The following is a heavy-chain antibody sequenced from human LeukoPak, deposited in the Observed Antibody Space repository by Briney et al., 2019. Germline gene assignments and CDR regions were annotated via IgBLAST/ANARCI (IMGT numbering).Heavy chain of an antibody. V-gene: IGHV1-2*02. Sequence: EASVKVSCKASGYTFTGYYMHWVRQAPGQGLEWMGWINPNSGGTNYAQKFQGRVTMTRDTSISTAYMELSRLRSDDTAVYYCARAIRNRPLTYYYYYYMDVWGKGTTVTVSS. D-gene: IGHD1-14*01. CDR3: ARAIRNRPLTYYYYYYMDV. J-gene: IGHJ6*03. CDR2: INPNSGGT. CDR1: GYTFTGYY.